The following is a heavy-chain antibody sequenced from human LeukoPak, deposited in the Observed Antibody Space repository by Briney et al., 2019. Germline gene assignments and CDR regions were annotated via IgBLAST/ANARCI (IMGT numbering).Heavy chain of an antibody. D-gene: IGHD2-15*01. CDR3: AREGGDIVVVVAATNSWLDP. V-gene: IGHV3-30-3*01. CDR1: GFTFSSYA. Sequence: GGSLRLSCAASGFTFSSYAMHWVRQAPGRGLEWVAVISYDGSNKYYADSVKGRFTISRDNSKNMLYLQMNSLRAEDTAVYYCAREGGDIVVVVAATNSWLDPWGQGTLVTVSS. J-gene: IGHJ5*02. CDR2: ISYDGSNK.